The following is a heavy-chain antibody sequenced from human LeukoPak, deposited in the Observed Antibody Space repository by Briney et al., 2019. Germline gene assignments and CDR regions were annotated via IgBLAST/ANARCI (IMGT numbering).Heavy chain of an antibody. J-gene: IGHJ6*02. CDR3: ARCPTTVIHRYYGMDV. V-gene: IGHV1-2*06. CDR2: INPNSGGT. Sequence: ASVKVSCKASGYTFTGYYMHWVRQAPGQGLEWMGRINPNSGGTNYAQKFQGRVTMTRDTSISTAYMELSRLRSDDTAVYYCARCPTTVIHRYYGMDVWGQGTTVTVSS. D-gene: IGHD4-17*01. CDR1: GYTFTGYY.